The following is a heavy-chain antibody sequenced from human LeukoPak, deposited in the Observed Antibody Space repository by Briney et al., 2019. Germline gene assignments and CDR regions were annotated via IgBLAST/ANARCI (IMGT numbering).Heavy chain of an antibody. D-gene: IGHD3-22*01. CDR3: ARDKYYYNSRGYLFDY. Sequence: SETLSLTCTVSGDSISTYYWSWIRQPPGKGLEWIGYIYYSGSTNYNPSLKSRVTISVDTSKNQFSLKLSSVTAADTAVYYCARDKYYYNSRGYLFDYWGQGTLVTVSS. V-gene: IGHV4-59*12. CDR2: IYYSGST. CDR1: GDSISTYY. J-gene: IGHJ4*02.